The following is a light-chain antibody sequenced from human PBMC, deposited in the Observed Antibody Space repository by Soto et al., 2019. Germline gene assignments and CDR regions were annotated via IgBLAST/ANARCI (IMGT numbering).Light chain of an antibody. CDR3: QQYGSSLIT. J-gene: IGKJ5*01. Sequence: EVVLTQSPGTLSLSPGERATLSCRASQSISQSLAWYQQRPGQSPRLLIYDASRRATGIPDRFTGSGFGTDFTLTISRLAPEDLAVYYCQQYGSSLITFGQGTRLEIK. V-gene: IGKV3-20*01. CDR1: QSISQS. CDR2: DAS.